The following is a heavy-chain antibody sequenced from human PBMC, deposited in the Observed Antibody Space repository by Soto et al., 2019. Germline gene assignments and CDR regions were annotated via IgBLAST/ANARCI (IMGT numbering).Heavy chain of an antibody. CDR1: GGSFSGYY. Sequence: QVQLQQWGAGLLKPSETLSLTCAVYGGSFSGYYWSWIRQPPGKGLEWIGEINHSGSTNYNPSLKGGATIPVDQSKNQFSLQRSFVPAADTAVYYCGRGGELFDYWGQEPLLTVSS. J-gene: IGHJ4*02. CDR3: GRGGELFDY. V-gene: IGHV4-34*01. D-gene: IGHD3-10*01. CDR2: INHSGST.